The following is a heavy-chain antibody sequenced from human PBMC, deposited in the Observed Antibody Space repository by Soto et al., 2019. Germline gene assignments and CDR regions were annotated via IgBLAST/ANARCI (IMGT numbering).Heavy chain of an antibody. J-gene: IGHJ4*02. D-gene: IGHD3-9*01. CDR2: IYPGDSDT. CDR3: ARHGVGDILTGQPDY. Sequence: GESLKIPCTVSGYSFTRYWIGWVRQMPGKGLEWMGIIYPGDSDTRYSPSFQGQVTISADKSISTAYLQWSSLKASDTAMYYCARHGVGDILTGQPDYWGQGTLVTVSS. CDR1: GYSFTRYW. V-gene: IGHV5-51*01.